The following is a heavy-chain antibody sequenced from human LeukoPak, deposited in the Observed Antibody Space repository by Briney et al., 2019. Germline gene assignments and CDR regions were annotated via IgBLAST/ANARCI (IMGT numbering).Heavy chain of an antibody. V-gene: IGHV3-21*01. J-gene: IGHJ4*02. CDR1: GFTFSSYS. CDR2: ISSSSSYI. CDR3: AREPKGLLAFDY. Sequence: GGSLRLSCAASGFTFSSYSMNWVRQAPGKGLEWVSSISSSSSYIYYADSVKGRFTISRDNAKNSLYLQMNSLRAEDTAVYYCAREPKGLLAFDYWGQGTLVTVSS. D-gene: IGHD2-15*01.